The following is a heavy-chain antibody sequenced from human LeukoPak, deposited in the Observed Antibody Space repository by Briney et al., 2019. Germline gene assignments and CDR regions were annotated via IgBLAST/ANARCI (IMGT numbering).Heavy chain of an antibody. CDR3: ARDHSDCGGDCYSPWFDP. V-gene: IGHV1-69*05. J-gene: IGHJ5*02. CDR1: GGTFSSYA. D-gene: IGHD2-21*02. Sequence: GASVKVSCKASGGTFSSYAISWVRQAPGQGLEWMGGIIPIFGTANYAQKFQGRVTITTDESTSTAYMELSSLRSEDTAAYYCARDHSDCGGDCYSPWFDPWGQGTLVTVSS. CDR2: IIPIFGTA.